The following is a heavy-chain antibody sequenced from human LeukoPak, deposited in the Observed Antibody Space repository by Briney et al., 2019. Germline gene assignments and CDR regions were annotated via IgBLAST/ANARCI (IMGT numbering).Heavy chain of an antibody. J-gene: IGHJ3*02. V-gene: IGHV4-59*12. D-gene: IGHD5-24*01. CDR1: GGSISSYY. CDR2: IYSSGTT. CDR3: AREPRDGYNPTAFDI. Sequence: SETLSLTCTVSGGSISSYYWNWIRQPPGKGLEWIGYIYSSGTTNYNPSLRSRVSMSVDTSKNQFSLRLSSVTAADTAVYYCAREPRDGYNPTAFDIWGQGTMVTVSS.